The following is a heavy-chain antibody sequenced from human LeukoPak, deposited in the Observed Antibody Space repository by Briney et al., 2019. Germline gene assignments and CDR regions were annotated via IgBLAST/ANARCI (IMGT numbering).Heavy chain of an antibody. D-gene: IGHD6-13*01. CDR2: INHSGST. Sequence: SETLSLNCAVYGGSFSGYYWSWIRQPPGKGLEWIGEINHSGSTNYNPSLKSRVTISVDTSKNQFSLKLRFVTAADTAVYYCARGLAAAGTGVYFGYWGQGTLVTVSS. CDR3: ARGLAAAGTGVYFGY. J-gene: IGHJ4*02. V-gene: IGHV4-34*01. CDR1: GGSFSGYY.